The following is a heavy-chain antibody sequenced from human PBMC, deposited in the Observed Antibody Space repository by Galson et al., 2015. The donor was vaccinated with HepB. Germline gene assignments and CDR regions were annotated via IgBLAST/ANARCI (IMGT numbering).Heavy chain of an antibody. Sequence: SVKVSCKVSGYSLSDLSIHWVRQTPGQLEWMGGYDREEGETMYEQKFRGRVIMTEDPSTDTAHLQLSSLRSDDTAVYYCTTSGFENWGQG. CDR3: TTSGFEN. V-gene: IGHV1-24*01. J-gene: IGHJ4*02. CDR1: GYSLSDLS. CDR2: YDREEGET. D-gene: IGHD3-22*01.